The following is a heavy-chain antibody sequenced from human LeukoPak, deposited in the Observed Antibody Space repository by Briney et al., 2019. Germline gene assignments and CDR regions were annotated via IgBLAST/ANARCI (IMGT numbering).Heavy chain of an antibody. J-gene: IGHJ3*02. V-gene: IGHV3-74*01. Sequence: GGSLRLSCAASGFTFSTYWMYWVRQAPGKGLQYVSRIGTEGRVTTYTDSVKGRFTISRDNAKNTVYLQMNSLRAEDTAIYYCAKDRTPITMIVVADAFDIWGQGTMVTVSS. CDR1: GFTFSTYW. CDR3: AKDRTPITMIVVADAFDI. D-gene: IGHD3-22*01. CDR2: IGTEGRVT.